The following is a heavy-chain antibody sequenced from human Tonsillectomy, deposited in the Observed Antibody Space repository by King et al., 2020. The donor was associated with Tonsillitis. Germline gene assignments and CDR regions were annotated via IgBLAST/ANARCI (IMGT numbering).Heavy chain of an antibody. J-gene: IGHJ4*02. D-gene: IGHD2-2*01. CDR1: GGFIRTYY. CDR2: IYYSGST. Sequence: QLQESGPGLVKPSDTLSLTCTVSGGFIRTYYWSWIRQPPGKGLEWIGYIYYSGSTNHNPSRKSRGTISVDTSKNQCSLKLRSVTAADTAVYYCARYYCSRTSCLYFDYWGQGTLVTVSS. CDR3: ARYYCSRTSCLYFDY. V-gene: IGHV4-59*01.